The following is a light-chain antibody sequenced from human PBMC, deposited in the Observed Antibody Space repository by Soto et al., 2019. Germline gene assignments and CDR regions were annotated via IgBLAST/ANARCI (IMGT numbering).Light chain of an antibody. J-gene: IGKJ5*01. V-gene: IGKV3-15*01. Sequence: EIVMTQSPATLSVSPGERATLSCRATQSVRSNLAWYQQKPGQAPRLLIYGASTRATGIPARFSGSGSGTEFTLTISSLQPEDFAVYFCQQYNNWPLTFGQGARLEIE. CDR3: QQYNNWPLT. CDR2: GAS. CDR1: QSVRSN.